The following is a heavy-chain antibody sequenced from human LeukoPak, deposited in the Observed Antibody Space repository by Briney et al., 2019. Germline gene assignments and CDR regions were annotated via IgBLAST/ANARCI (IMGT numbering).Heavy chain of an antibody. CDR2: INAGNGNT. V-gene: IGHV1-3*01. J-gene: IGHJ5*02. D-gene: IGHD6-13*01. Sequence: ASVKVSCKASGYTVTSYAMHWERQAPGQRLEWMGWINAGNGNTKYSQKFQGRVTITRDTSASTAYMELSSLRSEDTAVYYCARVIAAAGIWWFDPWGQGTLVTVSS. CDR1: GYTVTSYA. CDR3: ARVIAAAGIWWFDP.